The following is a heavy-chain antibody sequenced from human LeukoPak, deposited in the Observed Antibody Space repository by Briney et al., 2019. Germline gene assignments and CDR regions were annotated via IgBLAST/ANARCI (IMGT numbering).Heavy chain of an antibody. CDR3: AGVLGVRDLAYFDY. D-gene: IGHD3-10*01. CDR2: IKEDGSEK. Sequence: GGSLRLSCSASGFTFGSTWMSWVRQSPGKGLEWVANIKEDGSEKNHVDSVKGRFTISRDNAKNSLYLQMNSLRAEDTAVYYCAGVLGVRDLAYFDYWGHGTLVTVSS. V-gene: IGHV3-7*02. CDR1: GFTFGSTW. J-gene: IGHJ4*01.